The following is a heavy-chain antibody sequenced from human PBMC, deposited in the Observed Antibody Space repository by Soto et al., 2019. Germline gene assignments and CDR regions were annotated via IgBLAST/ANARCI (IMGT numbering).Heavy chain of an antibody. D-gene: IGHD3-10*01. CDR1: GGSISSYY. V-gene: IGHV4-59*12. CDR2: IYYSGST. J-gene: IGHJ6*02. CDR3: ARGWRYYYGSGKKRANYYYYGMDV. Sequence: SETLSLTCTVSGGSISSYYGSWIRQPPGKGLEWIGYIYYSGSTNYNPSLKSRVTISVDTSKNQFSLKLSSVTAADTAVYYCARGWRYYYGSGKKRANYYYYGMDVWGQGTTVTVSS.